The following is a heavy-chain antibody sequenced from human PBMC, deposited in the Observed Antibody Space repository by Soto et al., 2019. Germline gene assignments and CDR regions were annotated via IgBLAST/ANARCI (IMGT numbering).Heavy chain of an antibody. D-gene: IGHD3-9*01. Sequence: PGGSLRLSCAASGFTFSSYWMHWVRQAPGKGLVWVSRINSDGSSTSYADSVKGRFTISRDNAKNTLYLQMNSLRAEDTAVYYCARSYDILTAPLPLRFDYWGQGTLVTVSS. CDR3: ARSYDILTAPLPLRFDY. CDR1: GFTFSSYW. J-gene: IGHJ4*02. CDR2: INSDGSST. V-gene: IGHV3-74*01.